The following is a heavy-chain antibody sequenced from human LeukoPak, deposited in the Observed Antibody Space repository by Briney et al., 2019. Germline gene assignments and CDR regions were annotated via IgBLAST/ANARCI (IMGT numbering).Heavy chain of an antibody. Sequence: SETLSLTCAVYGGSFSGYYWSWIRQPPGKGLEWIGEINHSGSTNYNPSLKSRVTISVDTSKNQFSLKLSSVTAADTAVYYCARSGPSSWYWGKVYWGQGTLVTVSS. J-gene: IGHJ4*02. CDR2: INHSGST. CDR1: GGSFSGYY. D-gene: IGHD6-13*01. CDR3: ARSGPSSWYWGKVY. V-gene: IGHV4-34*01.